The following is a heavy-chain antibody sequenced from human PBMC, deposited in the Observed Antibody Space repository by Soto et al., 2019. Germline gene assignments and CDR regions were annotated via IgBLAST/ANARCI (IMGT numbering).Heavy chain of an antibody. V-gene: IGHV3-30-3*01. CDR3: ARVGARYYYDSMGSFDY. Sequence: GVSLRLSCAASGLTFSSYAMHWVRQAPGKGLEWVAVISYDGSNKYYADSVKGRFTISRDNSKNTLYLQMNSLRAEDTAVYYCARVGARYYYDSMGSFDYWGQGTLVTVSS. CDR1: GLTFSSYA. J-gene: IGHJ4*02. CDR2: ISYDGSNK. D-gene: IGHD3-22*01.